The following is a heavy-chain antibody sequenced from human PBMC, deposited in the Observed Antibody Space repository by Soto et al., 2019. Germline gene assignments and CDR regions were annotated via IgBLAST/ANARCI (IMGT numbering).Heavy chain of an antibody. CDR3: ARPYGDYVFDF. CDR2: IYYSGST. Sequence: QVQLQESGPGLVKPSETLSLTCTVSGGSISSYYWSWIRQPPGKGLEWIGYIYYSGSTNYNPSLKSRVPISVDTSKNHFSLKLSSVTATDTAVYYCARPYGDYVFDFWGQGTLVTVSS. V-gene: IGHV4-59*01. J-gene: IGHJ4*02. D-gene: IGHD4-17*01. CDR1: GGSISSYY.